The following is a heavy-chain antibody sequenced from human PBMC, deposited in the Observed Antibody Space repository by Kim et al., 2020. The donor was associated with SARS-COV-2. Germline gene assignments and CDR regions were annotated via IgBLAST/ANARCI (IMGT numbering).Heavy chain of an antibody. V-gene: IGHV1-18*04. CDR2: ISAYNGNT. CDR3: ARGLISWVVITHLDY. CDR1: GYTFTSYG. D-gene: IGHD3-22*01. Sequence: ASVKVSCKASGYTFTSYGISWVRQAPGQGLEWMGWISAYNGNTNYAQKLQGRVTMTTDTSTSTAYMELRSLRSDDTAVYYCARGLISWVVITHLDYWGQGTLVTVSS. J-gene: IGHJ4*02.